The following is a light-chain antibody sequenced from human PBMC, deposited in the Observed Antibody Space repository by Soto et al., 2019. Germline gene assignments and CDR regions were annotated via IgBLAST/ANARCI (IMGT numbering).Light chain of an antibody. V-gene: IGKV1-5*03. J-gene: IGKJ2*03. CDR2: KAS. CDR3: QQYDSYYS. Sequence: DIQMTQSPSILSASVGDIITITCRASQNIRTWLAWYQQKPGKAPNLLIYKASNLEGGDPSRFSGSGSGTEFALTVSSLQPDDFATHYCQQYDSYYSFAQGTKLEIK. CDR1: QNIRTW.